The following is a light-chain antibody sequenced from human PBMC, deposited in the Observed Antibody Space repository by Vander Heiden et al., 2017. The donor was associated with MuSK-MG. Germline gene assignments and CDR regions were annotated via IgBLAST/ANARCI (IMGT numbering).Light chain of an antibody. CDR3: VLYMGSGIWV. V-gene: IGLV8-61*01. CDR2: NTN. CDR1: SGSVSTANY. J-gene: IGLJ3*02. Sequence: QTVVTQEPSFSVSPGGTVTLTCGLSSGSVSTANYPSWYQQTPRQAPRTLIYNTNTRSSGVPDRFSGSILGNKAALTITGAQADDESDYYCVLYMGSGIWVFGGGTKLTVL.